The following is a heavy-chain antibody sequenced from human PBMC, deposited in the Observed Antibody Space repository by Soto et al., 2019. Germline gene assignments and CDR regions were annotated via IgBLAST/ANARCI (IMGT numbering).Heavy chain of an antibody. V-gene: IGHV3-33*01. J-gene: IGHJ6*02. Sequence: QVQVVESGGGVVQPGRSLRLSCAASGFTFSSFGMHWVRQAPGKGLEWVSLIWYDGSKKSYGDSVKGRCTISRDNSRKTVYLQMNSLRAADPAVYYCARDASYYRLLSCYYPSRNGMDVWGQGTTVTVS. CDR1: GFTFSSFG. D-gene: IGHD3-3*01. CDR3: ARDASYYRLLSCYYPSRNGMDV. CDR2: IWYDGSKK.